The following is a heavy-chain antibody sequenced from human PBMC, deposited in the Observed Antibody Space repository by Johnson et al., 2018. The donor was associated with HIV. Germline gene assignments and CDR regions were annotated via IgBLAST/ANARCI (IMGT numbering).Heavy chain of an antibody. CDR1: GFTFSDYY. V-gene: IGHV3-11*01. Sequence: VQLVESGGDLVKPGGSLRLSCAASGFTFSDYYMTWIRLAPGKGLEWVSYISSSGSIINYADSMKGRFTISRDNAKNSLYLQMNSLRAEDTALHYCARDLAPGGSGSYYNAFDIWGQGTMVTVSS. J-gene: IGHJ3*02. CDR3: ARDLAPGGSGSYYNAFDI. D-gene: IGHD3-10*01. CDR2: ISSSGSII.